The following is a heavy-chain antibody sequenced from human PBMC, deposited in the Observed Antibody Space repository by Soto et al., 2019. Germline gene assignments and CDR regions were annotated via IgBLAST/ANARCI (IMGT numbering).Heavy chain of an antibody. CDR2: ISAYNGNT. CDR3: ARLPIGIAVAGDMDV. V-gene: IGHV1-18*01. J-gene: IGHJ6*03. D-gene: IGHD6-19*01. CDR1: GYTFTSYG. Sequence: GASVKVSCKASGYTFTSYGISWVRQAPGQGLEWMGWISAYNGNTNYAQKLQGRVAMTTDTSTSTAYMELRSLRSDDTAVYYCARLPIGIAVAGDMDVWGKGTTVTVSS.